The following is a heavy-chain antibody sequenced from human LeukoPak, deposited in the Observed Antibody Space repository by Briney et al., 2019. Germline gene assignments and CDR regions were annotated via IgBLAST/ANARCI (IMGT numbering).Heavy chain of an antibody. CDR2: IIPIFGTA. J-gene: IGHJ4*02. Sequence: ASVKVSCKASGGTFSSYAISWVRQAPGQGLEWIGGIIPIFGTANYAQKFQGRVTITADESTSTAYMELSSLRSEDTAVYYCARDRCSGGSCYSGGDYWGQGTLVTVSS. CDR1: GGTFSSYA. CDR3: ARDRCSGGSCYSGGDY. D-gene: IGHD2-15*01. V-gene: IGHV1-69*13.